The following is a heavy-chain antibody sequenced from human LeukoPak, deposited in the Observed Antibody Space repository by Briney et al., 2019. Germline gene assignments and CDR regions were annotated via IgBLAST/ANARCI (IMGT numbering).Heavy chain of an antibody. D-gene: IGHD3-10*01. V-gene: IGHV4-38-2*02. J-gene: IGHJ4*02. CDR3: ASSSMVRGVNLYYFDY. CDR2: LSHSGSS. CDR1: GYSISSGYY. Sequence: PSETLSLTCTVSGYSISSGYYWDWIRQPPGKGLEWIGTLSHSGSSYYNPSLKSRVTMSVDTSKNQFSLKLSSVTAADTAVYYCASSSMVRGVNLYYFDYWGQGTLVTVSS.